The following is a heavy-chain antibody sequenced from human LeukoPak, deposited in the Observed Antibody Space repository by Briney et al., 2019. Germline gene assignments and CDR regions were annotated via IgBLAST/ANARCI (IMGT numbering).Heavy chain of an antibody. CDR1: GFTFSSYA. J-gene: IGHJ4*02. D-gene: IGHD2-15*01. Sequence: GGSLRLSCAASGFTFSSYAMSWVRQAPGKGLEWVSAISGSGGSTYYADSVKGRFTISRDNSKNTLYLQMNSLRAEDTAVYYCAEDLGYCSGGSCYRDYFDYWGQGTLVTVSS. CDR3: AEDLGYCSGGSCYRDYFDY. V-gene: IGHV3-23*01. CDR2: ISGSGGST.